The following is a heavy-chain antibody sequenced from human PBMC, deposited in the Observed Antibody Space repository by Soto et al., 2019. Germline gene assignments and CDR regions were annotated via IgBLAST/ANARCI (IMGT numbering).Heavy chain of an antibody. Sequence: PGGSLRLSCAASGFTFSSYEMNWVRQAPGKGLEWVSYISSSGSTIYYADSVKGRFTISRDNAKNSLYLRMNSLRAEDTAVYYCARETRRLSVNWFDPWGQGTLVTVSS. CDR1: GFTFSSYE. D-gene: IGHD3-16*02. CDR2: ISSSGSTI. CDR3: ARETRRLSVNWFDP. J-gene: IGHJ5*02. V-gene: IGHV3-48*03.